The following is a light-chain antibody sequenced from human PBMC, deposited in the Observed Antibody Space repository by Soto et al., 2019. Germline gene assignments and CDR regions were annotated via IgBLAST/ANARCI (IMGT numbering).Light chain of an antibody. CDR1: HNDIGTYAY. Sequence: QSALTQPTSVSGSPGQSITISCTGNHNDIGTYAYVSWYQQHPGRAPRLLIHGVTTRPSGISDRFSASKSGLTASLTISGLQPEDEADYYCSSFTSKRIYVFGPGTKVTVL. CDR2: GVT. V-gene: IGLV2-14*03. CDR3: SSFTSKRIYV. J-gene: IGLJ1*01.